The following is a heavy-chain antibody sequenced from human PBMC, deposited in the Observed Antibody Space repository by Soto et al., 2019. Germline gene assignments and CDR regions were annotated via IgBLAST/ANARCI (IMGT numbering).Heavy chain of an antibody. CDR3: ARDERSWYDVYFQH. CDR1: GYTFTGYY. Sequence: ASVKVSCKXSGYTFTGYYIHWVRQAPGQGLEWMGWINPNSGGTNYAQKFQGRVTMTRDTSISTAYMELSRLRSGDTAVYYCARDERSWYDVYFQHWGQGTLVTVSS. D-gene: IGHD6-13*01. V-gene: IGHV1-2*02. J-gene: IGHJ1*01. CDR2: INPNSGGT.